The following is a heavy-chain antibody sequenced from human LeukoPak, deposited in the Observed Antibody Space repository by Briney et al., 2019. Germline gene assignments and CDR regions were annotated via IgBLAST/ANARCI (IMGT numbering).Heavy chain of an antibody. CDR3: ARDPGNFDY. V-gene: IGHV3-48*02. J-gene: IGHJ4*02. D-gene: IGHD6-13*01. CDR2: ISGSSSTI. CDR1: GFTFSSYS. Sequence: GGSLRLSCAASGFTFSSYSMNGLRQAPGKGLEWVSYISGSSSTIHYADSVKGRFTISSDNAKNSLHLQMNSLRDEDTAVYYGARDPGNFDYWGRGTLVTVSS.